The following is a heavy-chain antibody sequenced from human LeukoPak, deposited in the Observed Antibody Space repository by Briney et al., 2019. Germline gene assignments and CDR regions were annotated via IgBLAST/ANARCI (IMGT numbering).Heavy chain of an antibody. Sequence: SETLSLTCTVSGGSVSSSSYYWGWIRQPPGKGLEWIGSIYYSGSTYYNPSLKSRVTISVDTSKNQFSLKLSSVTAADTAVYYCARPPWGMINDWGQGTLVTVSS. J-gene: IGHJ4*02. V-gene: IGHV4-39*01. CDR1: GGSVSSSSYY. D-gene: IGHD3-22*01. CDR2: IYYSGST. CDR3: ARPPWGMIND.